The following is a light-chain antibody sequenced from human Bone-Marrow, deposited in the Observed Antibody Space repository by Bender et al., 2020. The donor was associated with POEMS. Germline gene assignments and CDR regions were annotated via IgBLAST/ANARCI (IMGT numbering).Light chain of an antibody. CDR2: DVS. CDR1: ISDVGGYNY. J-gene: IGLJ3*02. V-gene: IGLV2-14*03. CDR3: TSYTTRGPRV. Sequence: QSALTQPASVSGSPGQSITISCTGPISDVGGYNYVSWYQLHPGKAPKLMIYDVSNRPSGVSNRFSGSKSGNTASLTISGLQSEDEADYYCTSYTTRGPRVFGGGTKLTVL.